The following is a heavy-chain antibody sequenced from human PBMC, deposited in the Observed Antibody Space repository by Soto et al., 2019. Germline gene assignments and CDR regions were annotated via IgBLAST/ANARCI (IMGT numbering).Heavy chain of an antibody. J-gene: IGHJ4*02. CDR1: GGSISSYY. V-gene: IGHV4-59*08. CDR2: MYYSGST. Sequence: QVQLQESGPGLVKPSETLSLTCTVSGGSISSYYWSWIRQPAGKGLEWIGYMYYSGSTNYNPSLKRGGTNSADASKNQFALKLSSVTGADTAVYYCARRDGRAFNYWGQGTLVTVSS. CDR3: ARRDGRAFNY.